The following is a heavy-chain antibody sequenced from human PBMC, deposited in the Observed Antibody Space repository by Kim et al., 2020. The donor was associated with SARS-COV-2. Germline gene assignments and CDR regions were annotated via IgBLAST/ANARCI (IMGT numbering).Heavy chain of an antibody. J-gene: IGHJ4*02. V-gene: IGHV3-48*03. Sequence: IYHGDSVKGRFSISRDNAKRSLYLQMDSLRAEDTAIYYCARNVKGWTMDYWGQGTLVTVSS. CDR2: I. CDR3: ARNVKGWTMDY. D-gene: IGHD6-19*01.